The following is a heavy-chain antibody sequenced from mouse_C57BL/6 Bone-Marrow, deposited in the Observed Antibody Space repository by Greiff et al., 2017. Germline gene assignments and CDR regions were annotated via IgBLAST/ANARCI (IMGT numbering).Heavy chain of an antibody. CDR3: ARLVGLNYFDY. D-gene: IGHD1-1*02. Sequence: VKLMESGAELVRPGASVKLSCKASGYTFTDYYINWVKQRPGQGLEWIARIYPGSGNTYYNEKFKGKATLTAEKSSSTAYMQLSSLTSEDSAVYFCARLVGLNYFDYWGQGTTLTVSS. J-gene: IGHJ2*01. CDR2: IYPGSGNT. CDR1: GYTFTDYY. V-gene: IGHV1-76*01.